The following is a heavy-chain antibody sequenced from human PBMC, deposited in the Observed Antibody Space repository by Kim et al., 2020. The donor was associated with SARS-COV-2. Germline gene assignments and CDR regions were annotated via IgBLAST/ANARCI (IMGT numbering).Heavy chain of an antibody. J-gene: IGHJ3*02. CDR1: GFTFSTHG. V-gene: IGHV3-23*01. CDR2: ISGRGDVT. CDR3: AKPTYANSWYRTFDM. Sequence: SLRLSCAASGFTFSTHGMSWVRQAPGKGLEWVSAISGRGDVTDYADSVKGRFIISRDNSKSTLALQMHSLRADDTAVYYCAKPTYANSWYRTFDMWGHGARVTVSS. D-gene: IGHD2-2*01.